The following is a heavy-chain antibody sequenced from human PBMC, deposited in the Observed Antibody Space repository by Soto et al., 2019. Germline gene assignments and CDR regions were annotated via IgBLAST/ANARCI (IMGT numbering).Heavy chain of an antibody. J-gene: IGHJ4*02. CDR1: GFTFSSYA. V-gene: IGHV3-30-3*01. Sequence: QVQLVESGGGVVQPGRSLRLSCAASGFTFSSYAMHWVRQAPGKGLEWVAVISYDGSNKYYADSVKGRFTISRDNSKNTLYLQMNSLRAEDTALYYCTRDSDLGLLWVGELSYWGQGNLVTVSS. D-gene: IGHD3-10*01. CDR3: TRDSDLGLLWVGELSY. CDR2: ISYDGSNK.